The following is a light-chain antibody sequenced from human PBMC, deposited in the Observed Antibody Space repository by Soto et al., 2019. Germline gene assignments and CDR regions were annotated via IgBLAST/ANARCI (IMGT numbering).Light chain of an antibody. V-gene: IGKV3-20*01. CDR2: GAS. Sequence: EIVLTQSPGTLSLSPGERATLSCRASQSVSSSYLAWYQQKPGQAPRLLIYGASSRATGIPDRFSGSGSGTDFTLTISRLEPEDFALYYCQHYASSPWTFGQGTKVEIK. CDR1: QSVSSSY. CDR3: QHYASSPWT. J-gene: IGKJ1*01.